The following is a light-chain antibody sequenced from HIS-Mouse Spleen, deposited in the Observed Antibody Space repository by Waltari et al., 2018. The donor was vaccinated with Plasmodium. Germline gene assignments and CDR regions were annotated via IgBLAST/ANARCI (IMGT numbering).Light chain of an antibody. CDR3: QQYNSYSWT. J-gene: IGKJ1*01. CDR1: QRISSR. V-gene: IGKV1-5*03. CDR2: KAS. Sequence: DIQMTPSPSTLSASVGDRVTIPRRASQRISSRLAWYQQKPGKAPNLLIYKASSLESGVPSRFSGSGSGTEFTLTISSLQPDDFATYYCQQYNSYSWTFGQGTKVEIK.